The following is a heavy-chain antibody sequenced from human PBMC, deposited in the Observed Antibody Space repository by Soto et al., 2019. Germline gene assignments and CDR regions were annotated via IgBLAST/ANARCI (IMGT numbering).Heavy chain of an antibody. J-gene: IGHJ4*02. CDR3: TARGS. CDR2: IRSKVDGGTT. V-gene: IGHV3-15*07. Sequence: GGSLRLSCAGSDFTFTPAWMHWVRQAPGKGLEWVGRIRSKVDGGTTDYAAPVKGRFFISRDDSKDTLYLQMNNLEIDDTAVYYCTARGSWGQGTLVTVSS. CDR1: DFTFTPAW. D-gene: IGHD3-10*01.